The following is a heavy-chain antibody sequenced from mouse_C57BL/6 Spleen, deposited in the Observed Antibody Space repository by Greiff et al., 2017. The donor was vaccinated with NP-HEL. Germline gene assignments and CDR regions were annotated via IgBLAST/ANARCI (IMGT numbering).Heavy chain of an antibody. CDR1: GYSITSGYY. CDR3: AEARGYYDYDGYFDV. Sequence: EVKLVESGPGLVKPSQSLSLTCSVTGYSITSGYYWNWIRQFPGNKLEWMGYISYDGSNNYNPSLKNRISITRDTSKNQFFLKLNSVTTEDTATYYCAEARGYYDYDGYFDVWGTGTTVTVSS. CDR2: ISYDGSN. V-gene: IGHV3-6*01. J-gene: IGHJ1*03. D-gene: IGHD2-4*01.